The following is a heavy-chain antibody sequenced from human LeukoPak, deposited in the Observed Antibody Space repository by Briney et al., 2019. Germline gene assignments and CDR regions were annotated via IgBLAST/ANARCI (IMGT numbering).Heavy chain of an antibody. Sequence: PSETLSLTCTVSGGSISSSSYYWGWIRQPPGRGLEWIGSIYYSGSTYYNPSLRSRVTISVDTSKNQFSLKLSSVTAADTAVYYCASVSDILTGYPWFDPWGQGTLVTVSS. J-gene: IGHJ5*02. CDR3: ASVSDILTGYPWFDP. D-gene: IGHD3-9*01. CDR2: IYYSGST. CDR1: GGSISSSSYY. V-gene: IGHV4-39*01.